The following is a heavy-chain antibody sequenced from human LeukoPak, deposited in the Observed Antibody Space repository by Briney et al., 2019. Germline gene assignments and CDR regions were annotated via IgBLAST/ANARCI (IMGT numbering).Heavy chain of an antibody. J-gene: IGHJ6*03. CDR3: ASAGYCSSTSCYNGTYYYYYMDV. CDR1: GGTFSSYT. V-gene: IGHV1-69*02. D-gene: IGHD2-2*02. CDR2: IIPILGIA. Sequence: SVKVSCKASGGTFSSYTISWVRQAPGQGLEWMGRIIPILGIANYAQKFQGRVTITADKSTCTAYMELSSLRSEDTAVYYCASAGYCSSTSCYNGTYYYYYMDVWGKGTTVTVSS.